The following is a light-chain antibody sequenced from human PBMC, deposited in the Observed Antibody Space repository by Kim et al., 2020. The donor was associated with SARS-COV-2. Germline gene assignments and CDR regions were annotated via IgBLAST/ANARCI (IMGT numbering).Light chain of an antibody. J-gene: IGKJ2*01. CDR1: QSVGSN. V-gene: IGKV3-11*01. Sequence: PGERATLSCRASQSVGSNLAWYQQKPDQAPRLLISDASNRATGIPARFSGSGSGTDFTLTISSLQPEDFAVYYCQQRSKWPRTFVQGTKLEI. CDR2: DAS. CDR3: QQRSKWPRT.